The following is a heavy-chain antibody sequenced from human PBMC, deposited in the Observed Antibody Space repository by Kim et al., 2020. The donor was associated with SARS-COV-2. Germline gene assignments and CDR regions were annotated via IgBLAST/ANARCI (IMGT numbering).Heavy chain of an antibody. J-gene: IGHJ3*02. CDR1: EFIVSSNY. D-gene: IGHD2-8*02. V-gene: IGHV3-53*05. CDR3: ARDPRRDILSDALDI. Sequence: GGSLRLSCAAFEFIVSSNYMSWVRQAPGKGLEWVSAIYTGGITYYADSVKGRFTISRDDSKNKLYLQMNSLRPDDTAMYYCARDPRRDILSDALDIWGQGTMVTVSS. CDR2: IYTGGIT.